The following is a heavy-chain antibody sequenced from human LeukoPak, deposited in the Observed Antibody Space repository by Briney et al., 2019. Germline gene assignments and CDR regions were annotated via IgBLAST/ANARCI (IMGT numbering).Heavy chain of an antibody. Sequence: TSETLSLTCTVSGGSISSSSYYWGWLRQPPGKGLEWIGSIYYSGSTYYNPSLKSRVTISIDTSKSQFSLKLSSATAADTAVYFCARGRVSSSTWYSTYYYYFYMDVWGKGTTVTVSS. CDR3: ARGRVSSSTWYSTYYYYFYMDV. CDR2: IYYSGST. CDR1: GGSISSSSYY. J-gene: IGHJ6*03. D-gene: IGHD6-13*01. V-gene: IGHV4-39*07.